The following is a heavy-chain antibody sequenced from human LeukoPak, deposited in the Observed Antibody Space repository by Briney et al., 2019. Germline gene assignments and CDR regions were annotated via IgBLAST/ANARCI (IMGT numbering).Heavy chain of an antibody. CDR3: ARQFHSGYDN. D-gene: IGHD5-12*01. J-gene: IGHJ4*02. CDR1: GYTFTDYA. V-gene: IGHV1-3*01. Sequence: ASVKVSCKASGYTFTDYAMHWVRQAPGQRLEWMGWINVGNGNTKYSQKFQGRVTITRDTSASAAYMEPSSLRSEDTAVYYCARQFHSGYDNWGQGTLVTVSS. CDR2: INVGNGNT.